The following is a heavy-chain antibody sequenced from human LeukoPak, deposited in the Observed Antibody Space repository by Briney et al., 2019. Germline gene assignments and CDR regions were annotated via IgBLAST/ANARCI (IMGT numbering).Heavy chain of an antibody. Sequence: SETLSLTCAVYGGSFSGYYWSWIRQPPGKGLEWIGEINHSGSTNYNPSLKSRVTISVDTSKNQFSLKLSSVTAADTAVYYCAKGLPSTYPYSGNMDVWGKGTTVTISS. V-gene: IGHV4-34*01. J-gene: IGHJ6*03. CDR2: INHSGST. CDR1: GGSFSGYY. D-gene: IGHD2-15*01. CDR3: AKGLPSTYPYSGNMDV.